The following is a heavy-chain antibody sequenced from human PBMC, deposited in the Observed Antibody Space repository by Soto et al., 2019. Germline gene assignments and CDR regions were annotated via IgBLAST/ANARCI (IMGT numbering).Heavy chain of an antibody. V-gene: IGHV1-69*05. CDR2: IVPIVDTS. J-gene: IGHJ4*02. D-gene: IGHD5-12*01. Sequence: QVQLVQSGAEVRQPASSVKVSCKTSGGTFSSYAISWVRQAPGQGLEWMGGIVPIVDTSTYEQKFQGRVTITSDVSTSTVYMELSSLRSDDTAVYYCVRVVAIPGYPDNWGQGTLVTVSS. CDR1: GGTFSSYA. CDR3: VRVVAIPGYPDN.